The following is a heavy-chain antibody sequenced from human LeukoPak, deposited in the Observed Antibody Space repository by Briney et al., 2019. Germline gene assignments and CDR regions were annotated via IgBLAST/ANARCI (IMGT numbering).Heavy chain of an antibody. CDR1: GFTFSSYW. D-gene: IGHD2-15*01. CDR3: AREGRYCSGGSCTADAFDI. V-gene: IGHV3-7*01. Sequence: GGSLRLSCAASGFTFSSYWMSWVRQAPGKGLEWVANMKQDGSEKYYVDSVKGRFTISRDNSKNTLYLQMNSLRAEDTAVYYCAREGRYCSGGSCTADAFDIWGQGTMVTVSS. J-gene: IGHJ3*02. CDR2: MKQDGSEK.